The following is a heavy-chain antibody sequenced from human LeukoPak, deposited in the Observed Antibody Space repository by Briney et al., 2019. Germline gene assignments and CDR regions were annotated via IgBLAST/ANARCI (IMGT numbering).Heavy chain of an antibody. Sequence: GGSLRLSCAASGCTFSSYSMNWVRQAPGKGLEWVSSISSSSSYIYYADSVKGRFTISRGNAKNSLYLQMNSLRAEDTAVYYCAGYCSGGSCSYYYYGMDVWGQGTTDTVSS. CDR3: AGYCSGGSCSYYYYGMDV. CDR1: GCTFSSYS. CDR2: ISSSSSYI. J-gene: IGHJ6*02. D-gene: IGHD2-15*01. V-gene: IGHV3-21*01.